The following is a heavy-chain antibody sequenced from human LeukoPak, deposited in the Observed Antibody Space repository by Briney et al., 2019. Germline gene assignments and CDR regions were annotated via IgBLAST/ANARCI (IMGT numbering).Heavy chain of an antibody. Sequence: PGGSLRLSCAASGFTFRSYGMHWVRQPPGKGLEWIGEINHSGSTNYNPSLKSRVTISVDTSKNQFSLKLSSVTAADTAVYYCAAAMVYYFDYWGQGTLVTVSS. CDR1: GFTFRSYG. CDR2: INHSGST. CDR3: AAAMVYYFDY. D-gene: IGHD4/OR15-4a*01. J-gene: IGHJ4*02. V-gene: IGHV4-34*08.